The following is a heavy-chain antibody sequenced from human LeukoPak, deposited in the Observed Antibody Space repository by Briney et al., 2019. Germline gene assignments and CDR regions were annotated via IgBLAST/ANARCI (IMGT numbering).Heavy chain of an antibody. CDR1: GASVSSGGYY. J-gene: IGHJ3*02. CDR3: ARGPYDYVWGSYRYRDDAFDI. CDR2: IYYSGST. D-gene: IGHD3-16*02. Sequence: SETLSLTCTVSGASVSSGGYYWSWIRQPPGKGLEWIGNIYYSGSTNYNPSLKSRVTISVDTSKNQFSLKLSSVTAADTAVYYCARGPYDYVWGSYRYRDDAFDIWGQGTMVTVSS. V-gene: IGHV4-61*08.